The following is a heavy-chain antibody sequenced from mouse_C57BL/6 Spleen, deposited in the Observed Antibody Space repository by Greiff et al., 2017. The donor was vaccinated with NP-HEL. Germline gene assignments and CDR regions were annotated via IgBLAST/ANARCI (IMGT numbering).Heavy chain of an antibody. CDR2: ISSGGSYT. V-gene: IGHV5-6*01. D-gene: IGHD2-5*01. CDR3: ASYSNYAMDY. J-gene: IGHJ4*01. CDR1: GFTFSSYG. Sequence: VQLKESGGDLVKPGGSLKLSCAASGFTFSSYGMSWVRQTPDKRLEWVATISSGGSYTYYPDNVKGRFTISRDNAKNTLYLQMSSLKSEDTAMYYCASYSNYAMDYWGQGTSVTVSS.